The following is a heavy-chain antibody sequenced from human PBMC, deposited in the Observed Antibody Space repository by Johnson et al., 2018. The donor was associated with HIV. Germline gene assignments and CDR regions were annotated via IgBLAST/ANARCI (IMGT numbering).Heavy chain of an antibody. CDR2: ISGSGGST. J-gene: IGHJ3*02. CDR1: GFTVSSDY. V-gene: IGHV3-23*04. CDR3: AKGMYYYDSSGYYLDAFDI. Sequence: VQLVESGGGLVQPGGPLRLSCVASGFTVSSDYMSWVRQAPGKGLEWVSGISGSGGSTYYADSVKGRFTISRDNSKNTLYLQMNSLRAEDTAVYYCAKGMYYYDSSGYYLDAFDIWGQGTMVTVSS. D-gene: IGHD3-22*01.